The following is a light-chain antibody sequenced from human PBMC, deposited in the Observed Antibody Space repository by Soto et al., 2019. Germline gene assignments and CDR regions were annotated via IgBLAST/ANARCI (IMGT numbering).Light chain of an antibody. V-gene: IGLV2-14*03. J-gene: IGLJ1*01. CDR3: SSHTGYYTL. CDR1: TSAFGGYEY. Sequence: QSALTQPASVSGSPGQSITISCTGTTSAFGGYEYVSWFQQHPGKAPKLLIFNVNNRPLGVSYRFSGSKSGNTASLTISGLQADDEADYYCSSHTGYYTLFGTGTKVT. CDR2: NVN.